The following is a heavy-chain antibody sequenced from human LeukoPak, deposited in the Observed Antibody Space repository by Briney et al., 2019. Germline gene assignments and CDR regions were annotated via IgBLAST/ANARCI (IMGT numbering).Heavy chain of an antibody. CDR1: GFSFSNSG. D-gene: IGHD1-1*01. CDR2: ISGGDANT. V-gene: IGHV3-23*01. CDR3: SKWNGYGDY. J-gene: IGHJ4*02. Sequence: GGSLRLSCAASGFSFSNSGMSWVRQAPAKGLEWVAGISGGDANTHYADSVKGRFTISRDNSKNTLFLQMNSLRDEDTAIYYCSKWNGYGDYWGQGTLVTVSS.